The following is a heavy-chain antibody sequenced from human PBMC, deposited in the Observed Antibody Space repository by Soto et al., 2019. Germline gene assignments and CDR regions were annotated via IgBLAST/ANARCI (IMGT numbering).Heavy chain of an antibody. CDR1: GFTFSSYS. D-gene: IGHD6-6*01. Sequence: EVQLVESGGGLVQPGGSLGLSCAASGFTFSSYSMNWVRQAPGKGLEWVSYISSSSSTIYYADSVKGRFTISRDNAKNSLYLQMNSLRDEDTAVYYCARPEYSSSSYGMDVWGQGTTVTVSS. J-gene: IGHJ6*02. V-gene: IGHV3-48*02. CDR2: ISSSSSTI. CDR3: ARPEYSSSSYGMDV.